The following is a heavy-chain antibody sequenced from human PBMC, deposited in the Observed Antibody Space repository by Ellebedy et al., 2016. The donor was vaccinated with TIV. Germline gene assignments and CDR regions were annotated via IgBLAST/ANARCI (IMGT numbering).Heavy chain of an antibody. V-gene: IGHV3-30*18. J-gene: IGHJ4*02. CDR3: AKGVYYDILTGYFY. CDR1: GFTFSSYG. CDR2: ISYDGSNK. D-gene: IGHD3-9*01. Sequence: SLKISXAASGFTFSSYGMHWVRQAPGKGLEWVAVISYDGSNKYYADSVKGRFTISRDNSKNTLYLQMNSLRAEDTAVYYCAKGVYYDILTGYFYWGQGTLVTVSS.